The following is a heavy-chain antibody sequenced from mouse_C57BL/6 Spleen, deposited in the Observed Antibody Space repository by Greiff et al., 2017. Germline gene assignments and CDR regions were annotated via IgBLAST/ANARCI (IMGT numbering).Heavy chain of an antibody. CDR1: GYSFTSYY. D-gene: IGHD3-3*01. Sequence: VKLQQSGPELVKPGASVTISCKASGYSFTSYYIHWVKQRPGQGLEWIGWIYPGSGNTKYNEKFKGKATLTADTSSSTAYMRLSSLTSEDSAVYYCARGGWDYWGQGTTLTVSA. CDR2: IYPGSGNT. J-gene: IGHJ2*01. V-gene: IGHV1-66*01. CDR3: ARGGWDY.